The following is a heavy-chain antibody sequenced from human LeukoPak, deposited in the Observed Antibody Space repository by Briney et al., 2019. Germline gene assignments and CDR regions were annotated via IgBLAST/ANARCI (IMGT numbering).Heavy chain of an antibody. Sequence: PGGSLRLSCAASGFNFNIYGMSWVRQAPGKGLEWVGYRGSGGSAYYADSVKGRFTVSRDNSKNTLYLQMDSLRAEDTAIYYCAKLQGPSYSHYYFDYWGQGTLVTVSS. D-gene: IGHD4-11*01. CDR2: YRGSGGSA. CDR3: AKLQGPSYSHYYFDY. CDR1: GFNFNIYG. J-gene: IGHJ4*02. V-gene: IGHV3-23*01.